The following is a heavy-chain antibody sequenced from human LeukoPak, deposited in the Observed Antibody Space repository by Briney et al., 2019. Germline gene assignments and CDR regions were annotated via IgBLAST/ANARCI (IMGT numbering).Heavy chain of an antibody. J-gene: IGHJ3*02. CDR1: KFAFSSYA. D-gene: IGHD1-26*01. CDR3: GKNRYSGSLSPFDI. CDR2: ISGGGGNT. Sequence: GGSLRLSCAASKFAFSSYAMSWVRQAPGMGLEWVSAISGGGGNTYYADSVKGRFTISRDNSKNTLYLQMNSLRAEDTAVYYCGKNRYSGSLSPFDIWGQGTMVTVSS. V-gene: IGHV3-23*01.